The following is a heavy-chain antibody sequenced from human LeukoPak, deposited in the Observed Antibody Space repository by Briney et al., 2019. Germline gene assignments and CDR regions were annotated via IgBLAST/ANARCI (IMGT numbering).Heavy chain of an antibody. J-gene: IGHJ4*02. CDR2: INAGNGNT. D-gene: IGHD4/OR15-4a*01. CDR1: GYTFTSYA. CDR3: ARDAGRRTYGGLDY. V-gene: IGHV1-3*01. Sequence: AASVKVSCKASGYTFTSYAMHWVRQAPGQRLEWMGWINAGNGNTKYSQKFQGRVTITRDTSASTAYMELSSLRSEDTAVYYCARDAGRRTYGGLDYWGQGTLVTVSS.